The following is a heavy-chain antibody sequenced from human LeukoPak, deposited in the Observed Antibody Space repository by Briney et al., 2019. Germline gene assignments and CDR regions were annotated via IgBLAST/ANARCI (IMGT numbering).Heavy chain of an antibody. V-gene: IGHV3-23*01. Sequence: PGGSLRLSCTASGFTFSSYTMSWVRQAPGKGLKWVSTITTGGPNTYYADSVKGRFTVSRDDSKNTLYLQMNSLRAEDTAVYYCAKDRGLWVSAHWGDSWGRGTLVTVPS. CDR1: GFTFSSYT. J-gene: IGHJ4*02. CDR2: ITTGGPNT. CDR3: AKDRGLWVSAHWGDS. D-gene: IGHD7-27*01.